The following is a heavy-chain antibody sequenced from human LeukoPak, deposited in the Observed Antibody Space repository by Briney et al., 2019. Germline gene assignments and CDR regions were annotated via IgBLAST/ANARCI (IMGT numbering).Heavy chain of an antibody. CDR3: ASTNSSGYYKGYYYYMDV. D-gene: IGHD3-22*01. J-gene: IGHJ6*03. V-gene: IGHV4-39*01. CDR2: IYYSGST. Sequence: SETLSLTCTVSGGSISSSSYYWGRIRQPPGKGLEWIGSIYYSGSTYYNPSLKSRVTISVDTSKNQFSLKLSSVTAADTAVYYCASTNSSGYYKGYYYYMDVWGKGTTVTVSS. CDR1: GGSISSSSYY.